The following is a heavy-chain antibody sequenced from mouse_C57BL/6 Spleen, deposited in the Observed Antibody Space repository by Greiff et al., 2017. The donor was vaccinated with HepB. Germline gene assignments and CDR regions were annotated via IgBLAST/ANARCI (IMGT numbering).Heavy chain of an antibody. Sequence: QVQLKQSGAELVKPGASVKLSCKASGYTFTSYWMQWVKQRPGQGLEWIGEIDPSDSYTNYNQKFKGKATLTVDTSSSTAYMQLSSLTSEDSAVYYCARKDYYGSSYPDYWGQGTTLTVSS. J-gene: IGHJ2*01. V-gene: IGHV1-50*01. CDR1: GYTFTSYW. D-gene: IGHD1-1*01. CDR3: ARKDYYGSSYPDY. CDR2: IDPSDSYT.